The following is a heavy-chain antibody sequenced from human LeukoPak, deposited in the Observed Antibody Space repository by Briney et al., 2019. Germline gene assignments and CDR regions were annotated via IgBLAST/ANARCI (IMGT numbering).Heavy chain of an antibody. CDR2: FDPEDGET. Sequence: ASVKVSCKVSGYTLTELSMHWVRQAPGKGLEWMGGFDPEDGETIYAQKFQGRVTMTEDTSTDTAYMELSSLRSEDTAVYYCARDGTLSTSVIVGATDHAFDIWGQGTMVTVSS. V-gene: IGHV1-24*01. D-gene: IGHD1-26*01. CDR1: GYTLTELS. CDR3: ARDGTLSTSVIVGATDHAFDI. J-gene: IGHJ3*02.